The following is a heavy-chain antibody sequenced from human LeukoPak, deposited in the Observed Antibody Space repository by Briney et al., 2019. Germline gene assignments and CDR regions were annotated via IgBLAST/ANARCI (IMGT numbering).Heavy chain of an antibody. V-gene: IGHV4-38-2*02. Sequence: SETLSLTCTVSGGSISSYYWSWIRQPPGKGLEWIGSIYHSGSTYYNPSLKSRVTISVDTSKNQFSLKLSSVTAADTAVYYCARDRKANTDYYDSSGLYYFDYWGQGTLVTVSS. CDR2: IYHSGST. CDR3: ARDRKANTDYYDSSGLYYFDY. J-gene: IGHJ4*02. D-gene: IGHD3-22*01. CDR1: GGSISSYY.